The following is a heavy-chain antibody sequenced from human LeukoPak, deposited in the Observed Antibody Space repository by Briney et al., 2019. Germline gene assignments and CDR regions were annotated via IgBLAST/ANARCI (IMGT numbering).Heavy chain of an antibody. CDR3: ARGRGNYFYGMDV. J-gene: IGHJ6*02. CDR1: GFTFSSYS. D-gene: IGHD3-10*01. Sequence: PWGSLRLSCAASGFTFSSYSMNWVRQAPGKGLEWASYISGTGNTKYYADSVKGRFTISRDNAKNSLFLQMNSLRAEDTAVYYCARGRGNYFYGMDVWGQGTTVTVSS. CDR2: ISGTGNTK. V-gene: IGHV3-48*04.